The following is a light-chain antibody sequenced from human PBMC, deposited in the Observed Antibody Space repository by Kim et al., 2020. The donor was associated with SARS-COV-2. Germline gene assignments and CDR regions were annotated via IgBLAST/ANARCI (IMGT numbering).Light chain of an antibody. J-gene: IGLJ2*01. CDR2: YDS. Sequence: PGKTARITCGGNNMGSKSVHWYQQKPGQAPVLVIYYDSDRPSGIPERFSGSNSGNTATLTISRVEAGDEADYYCQVWDSSSDHPVVFGGGTKLTVL. CDR1: NMGSKS. CDR3: QVWDSSSDHPVV. V-gene: IGLV3-21*04.